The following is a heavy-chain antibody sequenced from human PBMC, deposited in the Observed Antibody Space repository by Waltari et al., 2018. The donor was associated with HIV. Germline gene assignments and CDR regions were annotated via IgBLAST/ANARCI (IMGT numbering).Heavy chain of an antibody. D-gene: IGHD6-19*01. Sequence: QVHLVESVGGVVQPGRSLRLSCVASGFTFRSFALHWVRKSQGKGLEWVAGIWEEGSNENYADSVKGRFTISRDNSMDTLYLEMMSLRADDTAKYYCAKVGSSGPLDHWGQGTLVTVSP. V-gene: IGHV3-33*08. J-gene: IGHJ4*02. CDR3: AKVGSSGPLDH. CDR2: IWEEGSNE. CDR1: GFTFRSFA.